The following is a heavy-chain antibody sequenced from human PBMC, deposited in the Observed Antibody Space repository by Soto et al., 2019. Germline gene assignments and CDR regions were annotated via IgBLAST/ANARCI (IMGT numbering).Heavy chain of an antibody. J-gene: IGHJ4*02. V-gene: IGHV3-64D*08. CDR3: VKVGYSSSWYFLDY. D-gene: IGHD6-13*01. Sequence: GGSLRLSCSASGFTFSSYAMHWVRQAPGKGLEYVSAISSNGGSTYYADSVKGRFTISRDNSKNTLYLQMSSLRAEDTAVYYCVKVGYSSSWYFLDYWSQGTLVTVSS. CDR1: GFTFSSYA. CDR2: ISSNGGST.